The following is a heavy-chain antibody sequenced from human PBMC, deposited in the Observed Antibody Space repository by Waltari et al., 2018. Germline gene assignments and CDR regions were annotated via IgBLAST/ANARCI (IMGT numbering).Heavy chain of an antibody. CDR1: GDSMSASDW. CDR3: ARDRGRGLFLDS. CDR2: VRGSGRS. V-gene: IGHV4-4*02. D-gene: IGHD1-1*01. Sequence: QVQLQESGPGLVKPAGTLSVTCVASGDSMSASDWWSWVRQSPGKGLEWIGQVRGSGRSNYNPSLETRVSVSIDTSKKQFSLRMTSATAADTAVYYCARDRGRGLFLDSWGQGTLVTVSP. J-gene: IGHJ4*02.